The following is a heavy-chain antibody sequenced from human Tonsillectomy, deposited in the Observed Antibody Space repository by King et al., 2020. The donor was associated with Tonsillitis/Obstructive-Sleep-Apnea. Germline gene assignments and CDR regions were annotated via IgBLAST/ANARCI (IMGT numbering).Heavy chain of an antibody. Sequence: VQLVESGAEVKKPGSSVKVSCKASGGTFSNYANSWVRQAPGQGLEWIGGSIPIFGTANYAQKFKGRVTISADESTSTAYMERGSLRSEDTAVYYCAPHPATYGHGYFDYWGQGTLVTVSS. J-gene: IGHJ4*02. V-gene: IGHV1-69*01. D-gene: IGHD4-17*01. CDR2: SIPIFGTA. CDR1: GGTFSNYA. CDR3: APHPATYGHGYFDY.